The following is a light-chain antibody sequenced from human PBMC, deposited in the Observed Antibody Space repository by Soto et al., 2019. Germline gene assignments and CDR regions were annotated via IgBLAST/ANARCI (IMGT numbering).Light chain of an antibody. CDR2: DAS. J-gene: IGKJ5*01. V-gene: IGKV3-11*01. CDR1: QSVSSY. Sequence: EIVLTQSPATLSLSPGERATLSGRASQSVSSYLAWYKQTPGQAPSLLISDASNRATGIPARFSGSGSGTDFTLTISSLEPEDFAVYYCQQRYRWPPITFGQGTRLEIK. CDR3: QQRYRWPPIT.